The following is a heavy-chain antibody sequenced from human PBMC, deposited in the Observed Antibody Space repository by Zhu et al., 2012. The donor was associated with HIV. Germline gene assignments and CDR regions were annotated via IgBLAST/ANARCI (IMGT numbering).Heavy chain of an antibody. CDR1: GGSTSSHY. CDR2: VYYSGTT. Sequence: QVQLQESGPGLVKPSETLSLTCSVSGGSTSSHYWSWIRQPPGKGLEWIGYVYYSGTTNYNPSLKSRVTISLDMSKNQFSLKLTXVTAADTAVYYCARLRDTSGYYYPFDYWGQGTLVTVSS. V-gene: IGHV4-59*11. CDR3: ARLRDTSGYYYPFDY. D-gene: IGHD3-22*01. J-gene: IGHJ4*02.